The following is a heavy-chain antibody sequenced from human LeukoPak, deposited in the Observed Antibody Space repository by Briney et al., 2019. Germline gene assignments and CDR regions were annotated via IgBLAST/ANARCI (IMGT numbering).Heavy chain of an antibody. D-gene: IGHD5-24*01. J-gene: IGHJ3*02. CDR1: GGSISSYY. Sequence: IPSETLSLTCTVSGGSISSYYWSWTRQPPGKGLEWIGYIYYSGSTNYNPSLKSRVTISVDTSKNQFSLKLSSVTAADTAVYYCARGEMATIEDAFDIWGQGTMVTVSS. CDR2: IYYSGST. CDR3: ARGEMATIEDAFDI. V-gene: IGHV4-59*01.